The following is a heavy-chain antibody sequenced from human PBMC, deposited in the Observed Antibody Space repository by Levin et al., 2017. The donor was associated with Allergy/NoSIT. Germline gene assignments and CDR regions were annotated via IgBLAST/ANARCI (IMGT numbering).Heavy chain of an antibody. Sequence: GESLKISCKGSGYSFTSYWIGWVRQMPGKGLEWMGIIYPGDSDTRYSPSFQGQVTISADKSISTAYLQWSSLKASDTAMYYCALHGDRVGIYLGGVGTPYDAFDSWGQGTMVTVSS. CDR3: ALHGDRVGIYLGGVGTPYDAFDS. V-gene: IGHV5-51*01. CDR1: GYSFTSYW. CDR2: IYPGDSDT. J-gene: IGHJ3*02. D-gene: IGHD3-16*02.